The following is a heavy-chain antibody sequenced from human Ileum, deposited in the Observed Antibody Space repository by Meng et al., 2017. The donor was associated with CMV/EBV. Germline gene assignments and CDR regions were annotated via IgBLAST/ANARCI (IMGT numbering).Heavy chain of an antibody. CDR2: INPSGGST. CDR3: ARDTVETVKDQLLGGSEYYYYYYGMDV. Sequence: ASVKVPCKASGYTFTSYYMHWVRQAPGQGLEWMGIINPSGGSTSYAQKFQGRVTMTRDTSTSTVYMELSSLRSEDTAVYYCARDTVETVKDQLLGGSEYYYYYYGMDVWGQGTTVTVSS. CDR1: GYTFTSYY. D-gene: IGHD2-2*01. V-gene: IGHV1-46*01. J-gene: IGHJ6*02.